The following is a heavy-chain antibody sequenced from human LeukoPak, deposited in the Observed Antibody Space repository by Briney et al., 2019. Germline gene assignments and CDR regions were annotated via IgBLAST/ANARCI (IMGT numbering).Heavy chain of an antibody. Sequence: GGSLRLSCAASGFTFSSYGMHWVRQAPGKGLEWVAFIRYDGSNKYYADSVKGRFTISRDNSKNTLYLQMNSLRAEDTAVYYCARASDILTGFDYWGQGTLVTVSS. D-gene: IGHD3-9*01. V-gene: IGHV3-30*02. CDR3: ARASDILTGFDY. CDR2: IRYDGSNK. J-gene: IGHJ4*02. CDR1: GFTFSSYG.